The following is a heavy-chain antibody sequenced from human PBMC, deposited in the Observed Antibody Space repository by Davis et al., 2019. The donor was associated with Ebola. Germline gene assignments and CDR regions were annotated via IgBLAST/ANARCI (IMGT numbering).Heavy chain of an antibody. CDR1: GYTFTSYG. CDR3: ARETPVYRYGLDV. Sequence: AASVKVSCKASGYTFTSYGISWVRQAPGQGLEWMGWTSTYNGNTKYVEKLQGRVTMTTDTSTSTAYMELRSLRSDDTAVYYCARETPVYRYGLDVWGQGTTVTVS. V-gene: IGHV1-18*04. J-gene: IGHJ6*02. CDR2: TSTYNGNT. D-gene: IGHD2-2*02.